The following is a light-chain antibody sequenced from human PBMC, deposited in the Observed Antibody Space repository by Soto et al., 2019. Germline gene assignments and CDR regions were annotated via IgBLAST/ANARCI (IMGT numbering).Light chain of an antibody. CDR2: AVS. CDR3: QQYSSDPLT. V-gene: IGKV3-20*01. Sequence: VLTQSPRTLSFSTGQTATLSRRARTRLSSNYLAWYQQRPGQAPRLLIYAVSTRARGIPARFSGSVSGTDFTLTISSLQPEDAAAYYCQQYSSDPLTFGGGTKVDIK. J-gene: IGKJ4*01. CDR1: TRLSSNY.